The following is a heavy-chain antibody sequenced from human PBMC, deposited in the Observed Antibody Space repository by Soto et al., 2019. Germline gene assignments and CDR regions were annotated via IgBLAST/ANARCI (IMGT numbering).Heavy chain of an antibody. CDR3: ARDDVTYTISRLPIEY. V-gene: IGHV1-18*01. Sequence: QIQLVQSGAEVKKPGASVKVSCKASGYTFTSYGISWVRQAPGQGLEWMGWISAYNGNTNNAQKLQDRVTITTETSTSTAYMELRSLRSDDTAVYYCARDDVTYTISRLPIEYWGHGTLVTVSS. D-gene: IGHD6-13*01. J-gene: IGHJ4*01. CDR2: ISAYNGNT. CDR1: GYTFTSYG.